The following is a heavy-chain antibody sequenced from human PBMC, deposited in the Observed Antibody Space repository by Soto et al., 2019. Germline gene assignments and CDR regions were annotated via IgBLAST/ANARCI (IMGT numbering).Heavy chain of an antibody. CDR3: ARQKALTHTLFDY. CDR1: GGSISSSSYY. J-gene: IGHJ4*02. D-gene: IGHD2-2*02. CDR2: VYYSGTS. V-gene: IGHV4-39*01. Sequence: TLSLTCTVSGGSISSSSYYWGWIRQPPGKGLEWIGSVYYSGTSYYNPSLKSRVTISVDTSKNQFSLKLSSVTAADTAVYYCARQKALTHTLFDYWGQGTLVTVSS.